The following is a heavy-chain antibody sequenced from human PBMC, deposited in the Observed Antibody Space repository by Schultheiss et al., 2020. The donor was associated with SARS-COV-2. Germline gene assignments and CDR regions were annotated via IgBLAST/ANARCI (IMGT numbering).Heavy chain of an antibody. Sequence: GWSLRLSCAASGFTFSSYAMSWVRQAPGKGLEWVSAISGSGGSTYYADSVKGRFTISRDNSKNTLYLQMNSLRAEDTAVYYCAKGQTDIVVVPAAQYYYYYYMDVWGKGTTVTVSS. V-gene: IGHV3-23*01. D-gene: IGHD2-2*01. CDR1: GFTFSSYA. CDR3: AKGQTDIVVVPAAQYYYYYYMDV. CDR2: ISGSGGST. J-gene: IGHJ6*03.